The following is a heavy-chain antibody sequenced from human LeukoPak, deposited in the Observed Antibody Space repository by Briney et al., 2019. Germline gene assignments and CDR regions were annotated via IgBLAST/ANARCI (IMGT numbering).Heavy chain of an antibody. J-gene: IGHJ4*02. Sequence: GGSLRLSCAASGFTFSDSYMTWIRQAPGKGLEWVSYISNSGSAIYYADSVKGRFTISRDNAKSSLYLQMNSLRAEDTAVYYCGRGHWGLDYWGQGTLVTVSS. D-gene: IGHD7-27*01. V-gene: IGHV3-11*04. CDR1: GFTFSDSY. CDR2: ISNSGSAI. CDR3: GRGHWGLDY.